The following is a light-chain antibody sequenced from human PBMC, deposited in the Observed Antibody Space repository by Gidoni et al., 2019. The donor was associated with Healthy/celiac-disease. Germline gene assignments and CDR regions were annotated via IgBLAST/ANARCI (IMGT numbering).Light chain of an antibody. CDR3: QQYYSYPRT. V-gene: IGKV1-8*01. CDR2: AAS. Sequence: AIRMTQSPSSLAASTGDRVTITWRASQGISSYLAWYQQKPGKAPKLLIYAASTLQSGVPSRFSGSGSGTDFTLTISCLQSEDFATYYCQQYYSYPRTFGPGTKVDIK. CDR1: QGISSY. J-gene: IGKJ3*01.